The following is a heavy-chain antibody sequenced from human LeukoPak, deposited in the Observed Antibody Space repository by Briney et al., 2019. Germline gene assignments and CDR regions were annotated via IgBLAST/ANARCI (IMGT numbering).Heavy chain of an antibody. CDR3: AKVSGFYFDY. D-gene: IGHD3-10*01. CDR2: IRYDRSNQ. J-gene: IGHJ4*02. V-gene: IGHV3-30*02. CDR1: GFTFINYG. Sequence: GGSLRLSCAASGFTFINYGMHWVRQASGKGLEWVAFIRYDRSNQYYADSVKGRFTISRDNSKNTVYLQMNSLRAEDTAAYYCAKVSGFYFDYWGQGTLVTVSS.